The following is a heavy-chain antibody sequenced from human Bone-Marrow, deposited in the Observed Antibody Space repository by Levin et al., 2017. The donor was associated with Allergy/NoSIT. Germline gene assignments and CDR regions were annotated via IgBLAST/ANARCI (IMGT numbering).Heavy chain of an antibody. Sequence: PMASVKVSCKTSGYPFTSYDINWVRQATGQGLEWMGWMNPNSGDTGYAQRFQGRVTMTRNAAISTAYMELNSLRSDDTAVYYCARVWGSVDYWGQGTLVTVSS. V-gene: IGHV1-8*01. J-gene: IGHJ4*02. D-gene: IGHD3-16*01. CDR3: ARVWGSVDY. CDR2: MNPNSGDT. CDR1: GYPFTSYD.